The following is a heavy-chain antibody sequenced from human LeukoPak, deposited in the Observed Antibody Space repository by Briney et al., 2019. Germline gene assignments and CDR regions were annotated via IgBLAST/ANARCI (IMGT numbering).Heavy chain of an antibody. CDR3: ARATRDSYPDAFDI. Sequence: SETLSLTCTVSGGSISSYYWSWIRQPPGKGLEWIGYIYYSGSTNYNPSLKSRVTISVDTSKNQFSLKLSSVTTADTAVYYCARATRDSYPDAFDIWGQGTMVTVSS. D-gene: IGHD2-2*01. CDR2: IYYSGST. CDR1: GGSISSYY. V-gene: IGHV4-59*01. J-gene: IGHJ3*02.